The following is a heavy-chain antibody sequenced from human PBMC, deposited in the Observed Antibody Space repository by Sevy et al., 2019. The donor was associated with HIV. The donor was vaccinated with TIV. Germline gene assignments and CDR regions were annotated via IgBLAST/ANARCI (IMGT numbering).Heavy chain of an antibody. D-gene: IGHD4-17*01. J-gene: IGHJ6*02. CDR2: IKGKIDDGTT. CDR3: TTEALDGDYGDYYVYGMDV. Sequence: GGSLRLSCAASGITFNNAWMSWVRQAPGKGLEWVGRIKGKIDDGTTDYAAPVKGRFTISKDDSENTLYLQMNSLKTEDTAVYYCTTEALDGDYGDYYVYGMDVWGQGTTVTVSS. CDR1: GITFNNAW. V-gene: IGHV3-15*01.